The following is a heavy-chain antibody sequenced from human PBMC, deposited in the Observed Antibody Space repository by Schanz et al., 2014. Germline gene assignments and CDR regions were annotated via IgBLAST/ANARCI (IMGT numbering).Heavy chain of an antibody. CDR2: IYYSGDT. Sequence: QLQLQESGPGLVKPSETLSLTCTVSGGSISSYYWSWIRQPPGKGLEWIGYIYYSGDTNYNPSLKSRVTISVDTSKNQFSLNLISVIAADTAVYYCARQGIGYQHGRYYYYMDVWGRGTTVTVSS. CDR3: ARQGIGYQHGRYYYYMDV. J-gene: IGHJ6*03. CDR1: GGSISSYY. D-gene: IGHD2-2*01. V-gene: IGHV4-59*01.